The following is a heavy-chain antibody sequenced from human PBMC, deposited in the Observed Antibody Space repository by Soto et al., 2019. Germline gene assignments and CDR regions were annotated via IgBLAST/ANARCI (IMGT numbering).Heavy chain of an antibody. D-gene: IGHD4-17*01. CDR1: GGSFSGYY. V-gene: IGHV4-34*01. Sequence: SETLSLTCAVYGGSFSGYYWSWIRQPPGKGLEWIGEINHSGSTNYNPSLKSRVTISVDTSKNQFSLKLSSGTAAETAVYYCASNWDDYGHYKKGDDAFDIWGQGTMVTVSS. CDR3: ASNWDDYGHYKKGDDAFDI. CDR2: INHSGST. J-gene: IGHJ3*02.